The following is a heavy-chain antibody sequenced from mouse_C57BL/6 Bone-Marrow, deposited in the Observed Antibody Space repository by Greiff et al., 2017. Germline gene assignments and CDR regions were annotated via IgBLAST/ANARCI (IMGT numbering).Heavy chain of an antibody. CDR1: GYTFTDYY. V-gene: IGHV1-26*01. CDR3: ASLYYSNYLAWFAY. CDR2: INPNNGGT. D-gene: IGHD2-5*01. Sequence: EVQLQQSGPELVKPGASVKISCKASGYTFTDYYMNWVKQSHGKSLEWIGDINPNNGGTSYNQKFKGKATLTVDKSSSTAYMELRSLTSEDSAVYYGASLYYSNYLAWFAYWGQGTLVTVSA. J-gene: IGHJ3*01.